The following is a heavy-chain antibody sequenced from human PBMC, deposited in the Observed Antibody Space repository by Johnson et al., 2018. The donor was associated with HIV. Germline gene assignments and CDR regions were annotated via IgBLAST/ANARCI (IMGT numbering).Heavy chain of an antibody. CDR3: ASDLAMIVVAYAFDI. CDR1: GFTFSSYA. Sequence: QVQLVESGGGVVQPGRSLRLSCAASGFTFSSYAMHWVRQAPGKGLEWVAVISYDGSNKYYADSVKGRLPISRDISKNKLYLQMNSLSAEDTAVYYRASDLAMIVVAYAFDIWGQGTMVTVSS. CDR2: ISYDGSNK. D-gene: IGHD3-22*01. J-gene: IGHJ3*02. V-gene: IGHV3-30-3*01.